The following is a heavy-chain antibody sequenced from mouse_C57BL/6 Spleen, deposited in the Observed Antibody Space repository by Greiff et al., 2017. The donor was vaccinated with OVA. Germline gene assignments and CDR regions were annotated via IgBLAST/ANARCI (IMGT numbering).Heavy chain of an antibody. J-gene: IGHJ2*01. CDR3: ARSPIYDGYYDY. CDR2: IDPSDSET. D-gene: IGHD2-3*01. CDR1: GYTFTSYW. V-gene: IGHV1-52*01. Sequence: QVQLQQPGAELVRPGSSVKLSCNASGYTFTSYWMHWVKQRPIQGLEWIGNIDPSDSETHYNQKFKDKATLTVDKSSSTAYMQLSSLTSEDSAVYYCARSPIYDGYYDYWGQGTTLTVSS.